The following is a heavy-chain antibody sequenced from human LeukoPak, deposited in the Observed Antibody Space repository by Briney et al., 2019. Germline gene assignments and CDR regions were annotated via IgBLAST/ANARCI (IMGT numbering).Heavy chain of an antibody. CDR3: AREDYYGSGNYVAWGGGFDV. J-gene: IGHJ6*02. V-gene: IGHV3-7*01. CDR1: GFTFSNAW. CDR2: IKQDGGEK. D-gene: IGHD3-10*01. Sequence: GGSLRLSCAASGFTFSNAWMTWVRQAPGKGLEWVANIKQDGGEKYTISRDNAKNSVYLQMNSLRAEDTAVYYCAREDYYGSGNYVAWGGGFDVWGQGTTVTVSS.